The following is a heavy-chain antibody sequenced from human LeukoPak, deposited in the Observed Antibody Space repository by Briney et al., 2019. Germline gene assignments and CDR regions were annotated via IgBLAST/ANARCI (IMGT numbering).Heavy chain of an antibody. Sequence: GGSLRLSCAASGFTFSNARMNWVRQAPGKGLEWVGRIKTKTDDGAADYSAPVKARFTISRDDSKTTLYLQMNGLKTEDTAIYYCTTYVGATAYWGQGTLVTVSS. D-gene: IGHD1-26*01. CDR2: IKTKTDDGAA. CDR3: TTYVGATAY. CDR1: GFTFSNAR. J-gene: IGHJ4*02. V-gene: IGHV3-15*01.